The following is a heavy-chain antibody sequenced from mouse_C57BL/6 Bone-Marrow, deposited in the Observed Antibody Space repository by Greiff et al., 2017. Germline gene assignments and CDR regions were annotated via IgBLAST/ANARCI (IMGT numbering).Heavy chain of an antibody. J-gene: IGHJ4*01. CDR3: ARHEMYYGTGAMDY. V-gene: IGHV5-12*01. D-gene: IGHD2-1*01. Sequence: EVKVVESGGGLVQPGGSLKLSCAASGFTFSDYYMYWVRQTPEKRLEWVAYISNGGGSTYYPDTVKGRFTISRDNAKNTLYLQMSSLKSEDTAMYYCARHEMYYGTGAMDYWGQGTSVTVSS. CDR2: ISNGGGST. CDR1: GFTFSDYY.